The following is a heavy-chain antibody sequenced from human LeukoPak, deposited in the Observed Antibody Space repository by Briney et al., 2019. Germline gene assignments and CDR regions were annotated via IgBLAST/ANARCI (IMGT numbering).Heavy chain of an antibody. Sequence: GGSLRLSCAASGFTFSSYAMHWVRQAPGKGLEWVAVISYDGSNKYYADSVKGRFTISRDNSKNTLSLQTNSLRPEDTAVYFCVQDFWSSRDSWGQGTLVTVSS. D-gene: IGHD3-3*01. V-gene: IGHV3-30-3*01. J-gene: IGHJ5*01. CDR1: GFTFSSYA. CDR3: VQDFWSSRDS. CDR2: ISYDGSNK.